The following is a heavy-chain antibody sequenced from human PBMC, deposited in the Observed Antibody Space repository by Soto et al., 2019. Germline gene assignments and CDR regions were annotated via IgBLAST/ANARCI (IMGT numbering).Heavy chain of an antibody. D-gene: IGHD1-1*01. CDR3: ARQLERGDLPEGFEY. CDR1: GDSISSSHW. Sequence: QVQLQESGPGLVEPSGTLSLTCAVSGDSISSSHWWSWVRQPPGKGLEWIGEIFHSGATKYNPSLESRVTMSVVKSNNQLSLKLRSVTAADTAVYYCARQLERGDLPEGFEYWGQGTLATVSS. V-gene: IGHV4-4*02. J-gene: IGHJ4*02. CDR2: IFHSGAT.